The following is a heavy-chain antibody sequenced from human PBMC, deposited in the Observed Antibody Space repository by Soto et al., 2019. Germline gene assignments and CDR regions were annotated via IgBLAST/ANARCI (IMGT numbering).Heavy chain of an antibody. J-gene: IGHJ6*02. CDR1: GFTFSSYG. Sequence: GGSLRLSCAASGFTFSSYGMHWVRQAPGKGLEWVAVISYDGSNKYYADSVKGRFTISRDNSKNTLYLQMNSLRAEDTAVYYCAKYYYSNYVYYYYGMDVWGQGTTVTVSS. D-gene: IGHD4-4*01. V-gene: IGHV3-30*18. CDR3: AKYYYSNYVYYYYGMDV. CDR2: ISYDGSNK.